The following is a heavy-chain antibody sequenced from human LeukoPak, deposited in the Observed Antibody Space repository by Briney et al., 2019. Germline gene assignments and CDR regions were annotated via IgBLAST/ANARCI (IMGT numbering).Heavy chain of an antibody. D-gene: IGHD3-22*01. Sequence: SETLSLTCAVYGGSFSGYYWSWIRQPPGKGPEWIGYIYYSGSTYYNPSLKSRVTISVDTSKNQFSLKLSSVTAADTAVYYCARRDYESSGYYYFQNWGQGTLVTVSS. V-gene: IGHV4-59*01. J-gene: IGHJ1*01. CDR3: ARRDYESSGYYYFQN. CDR1: GGSFSGYY. CDR2: IYYSGST.